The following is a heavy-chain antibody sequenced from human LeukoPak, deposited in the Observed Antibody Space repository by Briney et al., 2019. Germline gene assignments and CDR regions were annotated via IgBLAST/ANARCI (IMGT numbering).Heavy chain of an antibody. Sequence: ASVKVSCKASGYTFSTYTLHWVRQAPGEGPEWMGWIDPNSGSPTYAQGFTGRFVFSSDTSVTTTYLQINSLKAEDTAVYYCARLHYDSSGFSLLDYWGQGTLVTVSS. CDR3: ARLHYDSSGFSLLDY. D-gene: IGHD3-22*01. J-gene: IGHJ4*02. CDR2: IDPNSGSP. V-gene: IGHV7-4-1*02. CDR1: GYTFSTYT.